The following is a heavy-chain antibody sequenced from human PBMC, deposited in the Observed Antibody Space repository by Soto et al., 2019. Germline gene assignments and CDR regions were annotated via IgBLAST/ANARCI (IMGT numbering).Heavy chain of an antibody. CDR2: INPNSGGT. Sequence: SVKVSCKASGYTFTGYYMHWVRQAPGQGLEWMGWINPNSGGTNYAQKFQGWVTMTRDTSISTAYMELSRLRSDDTAVYYCARASSSQENYYYGMDVWGQGTTVTVSS. V-gene: IGHV1-2*04. D-gene: IGHD6-13*01. CDR3: ARASSSQENYYYGMDV. CDR1: GYTFTGYY. J-gene: IGHJ6*02.